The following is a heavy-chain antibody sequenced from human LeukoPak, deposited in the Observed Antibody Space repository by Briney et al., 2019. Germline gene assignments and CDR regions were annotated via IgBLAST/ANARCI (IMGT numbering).Heavy chain of an antibody. CDR1: GYTFSDYY. Sequence: ASVKVSCKASGYTFSDYYIHWVRQAPGQGLEWMGWVSLNSGVTNYAQKFQDRVTMTRDTSISTAYMELSSLTSGDTAVYYCAAGGGDGWYFDLWGRGTLLTVSS. V-gene: IGHV1-2*02. D-gene: IGHD2-21*01. CDR3: AAGGGDGWYFDL. J-gene: IGHJ2*01. CDR2: VSLNSGVT.